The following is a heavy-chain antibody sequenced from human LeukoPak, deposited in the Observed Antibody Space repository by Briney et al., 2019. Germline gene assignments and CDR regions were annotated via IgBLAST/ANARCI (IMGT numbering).Heavy chain of an antibody. V-gene: IGHV1-8*03. D-gene: IGHD3-10*01. CDR2: MNSNSGNT. J-gene: IGHJ6*03. Sequence: ASVKVSCKASGYTFTSYDINWVRQATGQGLEWMGWMNSNSGNTGYAQKFQGRVTITRNTSISTAYMELSSLRSEDTAVYYCARGGVITIDYYYYYMDVWGKGTTVTVSS. CDR3: ARGGVITIDYYYYYMDV. CDR1: GYTFTSYD.